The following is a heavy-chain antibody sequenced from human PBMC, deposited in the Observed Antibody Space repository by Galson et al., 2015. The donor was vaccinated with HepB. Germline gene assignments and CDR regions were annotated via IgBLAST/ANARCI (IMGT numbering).Heavy chain of an antibody. J-gene: IGHJ6*02. V-gene: IGHV3-30-3*01. D-gene: IGHD5-18*01. CDR3: ARVFHVDTAMVPRGYYYYGMDV. CDR2: ISYDGSNK. CDR1: GFTFSSYA. Sequence: SLRLSCAASGFTFSSYAMHWVRQAPGKGLEWVAVISYDGSNKYYADSVKGRFTISRDNSKNTLYLQMNSLRAEDTAVYYCARVFHVDTAMVPRGYYYYGMDVWGQGTTVTVSS.